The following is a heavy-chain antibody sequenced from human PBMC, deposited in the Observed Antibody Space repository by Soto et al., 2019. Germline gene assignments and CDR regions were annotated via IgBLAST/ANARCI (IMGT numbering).Heavy chain of an antibody. Sequence: GESLKISCTGVGYSFTSYWIGWVRQMPGKGLEWMGIIYPGDSDTRYSPSFQGQVTISADKSITTAYLQWSSLKASDTAMYYCARGYCTTTICDPWFDPWGQGTLVTVSS. J-gene: IGHJ5*02. V-gene: IGHV5-51*01. D-gene: IGHD2-2*01. CDR1: GYSFTSYW. CDR2: IYPGDSDT. CDR3: ARGYCTTTICDPWFDP.